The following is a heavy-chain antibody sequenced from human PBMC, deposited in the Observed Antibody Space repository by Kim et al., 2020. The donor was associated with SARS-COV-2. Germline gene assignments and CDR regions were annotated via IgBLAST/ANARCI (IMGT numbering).Heavy chain of an antibody. CDR3: VGDRIDSSGGAVEI. CDR2: ISSSSSST. V-gene: IGHV3-11*03. CDR1: GFTFSDYY. D-gene: IGHD6-19*01. J-gene: IGHJ3*02. Sequence: GGSLRLSCAASGFTFSDYYMSWIRQAPGKGLEWVSLISSSSSSTHSADSVKGRFTISSDTAKNSLYLQMNSLRAEDTAVCYCVGDRIDSSGGAVEIWGQGAMVTVSS.